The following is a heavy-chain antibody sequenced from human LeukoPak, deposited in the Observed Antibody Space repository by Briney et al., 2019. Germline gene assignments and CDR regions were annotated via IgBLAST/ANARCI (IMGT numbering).Heavy chain of an antibody. CDR1: GFTVSSNY. CDR2: IYSGGST. Sequence: GGPLRLSCAASGFTVSSNYMSWVRQAPGKGLEWVSVIYSGGSTYYADSVKGRFTISRDNSKNTLYLQMNSLRAEDTAVYYCAREYTGYFDYWGQGTLVTVSS. V-gene: IGHV3-66*02. CDR3: AREYTGYFDY. D-gene: IGHD6-6*01. J-gene: IGHJ4*02.